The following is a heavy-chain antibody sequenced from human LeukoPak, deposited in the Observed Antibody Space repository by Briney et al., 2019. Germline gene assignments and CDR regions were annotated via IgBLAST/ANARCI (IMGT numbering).Heavy chain of an antibody. J-gene: IGHJ4*02. V-gene: IGHV3-7*03. D-gene: IGHD6-19*01. CDR3: AREDTIAVAGRGFDY. Sequence: AGGSLRLSCAASGFTFNTYWMSWVRQAPGKGLEWVANIKQDGSEKYYVDSVKGRFTISRDNAKNSLYLQMNSLRAEDTAVYYCAREDTIAVAGRGFDYWGQGTLVTVSS. CDR2: IKQDGSEK. CDR1: GFTFNTYW.